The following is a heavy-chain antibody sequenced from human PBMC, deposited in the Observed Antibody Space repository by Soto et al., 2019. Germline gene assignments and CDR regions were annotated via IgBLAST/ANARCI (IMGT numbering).Heavy chain of an antibody. J-gene: IGHJ6*02. Sequence: PGGSLRLSCAASGFTFSSYAMSWVRQAPGKGLEWVSAISGSGAYTYYADSVKGRFTISRDNSKNTLYLQMNNLRAEDSAVYFCARDYSYQRAMDVWGQGTTVTVSS. D-gene: IGHD2-15*01. V-gene: IGHV3-23*01. CDR2: ISGSGAYT. CDR1: GFTFSSYA. CDR3: ARDYSYQRAMDV.